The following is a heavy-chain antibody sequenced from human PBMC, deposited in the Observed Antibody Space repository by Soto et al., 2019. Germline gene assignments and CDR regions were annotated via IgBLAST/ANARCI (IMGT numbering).Heavy chain of an antibody. Sequence: GGSLRLSCAASGFTFSTYGMHWVRQAPGKGLEYVSAISSSGASTYYANSVKGRFTISRDNSKNTLYLQMGSLRPEDMAVYYCAARYCSSTSCFHFDYWGRGTLVTVSS. V-gene: IGHV3-64*01. CDR3: AARYCSSTSCFHFDY. CDR2: ISSSGAST. J-gene: IGHJ4*02. CDR1: GFTFSTYG. D-gene: IGHD2-2*01.